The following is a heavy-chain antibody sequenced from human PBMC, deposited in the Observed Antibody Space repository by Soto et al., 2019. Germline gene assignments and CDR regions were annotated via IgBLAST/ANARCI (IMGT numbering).Heavy chain of an antibody. CDR1: PYGFTDYW. CDR2: IHPRATYT. J-gene: IGHJ6*02. D-gene: IGHD3-3*01. CDR3: ASHLSRSSVGYYFGMDL. Sequence: PGVGLKIPGWASPYGFTDYWVTWVRQVPEKGLERIGRIHPRATYTSHSPSSQRHVTISADKSNNTALLHWSSLQASDTASYYCASHLSRSSVGYYFGMDLWGQGTTVTVSS. V-gene: IGHV5-10-1*01.